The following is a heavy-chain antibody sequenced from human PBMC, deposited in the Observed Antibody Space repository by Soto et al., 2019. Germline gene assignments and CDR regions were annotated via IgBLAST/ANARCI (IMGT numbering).Heavy chain of an antibody. V-gene: IGHV3-23*01. J-gene: IGHJ4*02. D-gene: IGHD6-13*01. Sequence: VQLLESGGGLVQPGGSLRLSCAASGFTFSNYAMSWVRQAPGKGLEWVSAGGGSGGNTYYADSVQGRFTICRENSKNKLNLQMNSLRAEDTAVYYCAKLNFFVSAAAGRGPLDYGGQGTLDTFSS. CDR1: GFTFSNYA. CDR2: GGGSGGNT. CDR3: AKLNFFVSAAAGRGPLDY.